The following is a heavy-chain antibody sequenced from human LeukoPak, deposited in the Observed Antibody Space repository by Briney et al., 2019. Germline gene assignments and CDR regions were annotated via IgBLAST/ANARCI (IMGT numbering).Heavy chain of an antibody. CDR2: IGASGEST. CDR3: ARDLRVVITGSFDS. Sequence: HTGGSLRLSCAASGFTFSVAAMTWVRQAPGKGLEWVSLIGASGESTYYADSVKGRFTISRDNSKNSLYLQMNSLRAEDTALYYCARDLRVVITGSFDSWGQGTLVTVSS. V-gene: IGHV3-23*01. J-gene: IGHJ4*02. D-gene: IGHD3-22*01. CDR1: GFTFSVAA.